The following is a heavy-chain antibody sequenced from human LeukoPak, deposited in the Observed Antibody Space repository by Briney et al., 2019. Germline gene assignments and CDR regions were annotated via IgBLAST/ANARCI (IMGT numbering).Heavy chain of an antibody. Sequence: SETLSLTCTASGGSISSYYWRWIRQPPGKGLEWIGYIYYSGSTNYNPSLKSRVTISVDTSKNQFSLKLSSVTAADTAVYYCARGRVTMVRGVIIPYFDYWGQGTLVTVSS. CDR3: ARGRVTMVRGVIIPYFDY. CDR2: IYYSGST. J-gene: IGHJ4*02. D-gene: IGHD3-10*01. V-gene: IGHV4-59*12. CDR1: GGSISSYY.